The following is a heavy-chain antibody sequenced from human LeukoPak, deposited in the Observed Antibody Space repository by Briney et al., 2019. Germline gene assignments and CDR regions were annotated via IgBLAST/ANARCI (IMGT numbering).Heavy chain of an antibody. CDR3: VTVSYEPPRRVVDS. Sequence: SETLSLTCAVYGGSFDPYFWSWVRQPPGRGLEWIGEINLRGRTDYNLSLKSRAIISVDRSKNQFSLKLTSLTAADTAVYYCVTVSYEPPRRVVDSWGQGTLVTVSS. CDR1: GGSFDPYF. V-gene: IGHV4-34*01. J-gene: IGHJ4*02. CDR2: INLRGRT. D-gene: IGHD3-10*01.